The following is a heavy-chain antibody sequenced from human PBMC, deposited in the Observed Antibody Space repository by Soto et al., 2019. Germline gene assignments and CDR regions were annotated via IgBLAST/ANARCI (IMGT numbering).Heavy chain of an antibody. CDR1: GGTFSSYA. J-gene: IGHJ6*02. CDR3: ARDLARDTAMVDYYYGMDV. V-gene: IGHV1-69*12. D-gene: IGHD5-18*01. CDR2: IIPIFGTA. Sequence: QVQLVQSGAEVKKPGSSVKVSCKASGGTFSSYAISWVRQAPGQGLEWMGGIIPIFGTANYAQKFQGRVTITADEXTSXAXTELSSLRSEDTAVYYCARDLARDTAMVDYYYGMDVWGQGTTVTVSS.